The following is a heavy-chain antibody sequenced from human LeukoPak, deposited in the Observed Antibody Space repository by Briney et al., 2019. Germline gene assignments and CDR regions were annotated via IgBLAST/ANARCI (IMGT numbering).Heavy chain of an antibody. Sequence: ASVKVSCKTSGYTFTNYGVNWVRQAPGQGLEWMGYISGYNGNTKYAQELQGRVTMTTDTSTSTAYMELRSLRSDDTAVYYCARDPPAYCSSTSCYYYGMDVWGQGTTVTVSS. CDR2: ISGYNGNT. CDR3: ARDPPAYCSSTSCYYYGMDV. CDR1: GYTFTNYG. J-gene: IGHJ6*02. D-gene: IGHD2-2*01. V-gene: IGHV1-18*01.